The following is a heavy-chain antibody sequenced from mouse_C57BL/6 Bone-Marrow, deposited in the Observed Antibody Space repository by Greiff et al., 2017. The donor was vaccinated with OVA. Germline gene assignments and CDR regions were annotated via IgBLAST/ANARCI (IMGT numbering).Heavy chain of an antibody. D-gene: IGHD1-1*01. J-gene: IGHJ2*01. CDR2: IDPSDSYT. CDR1: GYTFTSYW. Sequence: QVQLQQPGAELVRPGTSVQLSCKASGYTFTSYWMHWVKQRPGQGLEWIGVIDPSDSYTNYNQKFKGKATLTVDTSSSTAYMQLSRLTSEDSAVYYCARAPITTDDWGKGTTLTVSS. CDR3: ARAPITTDD. V-gene: IGHV1-59*01.